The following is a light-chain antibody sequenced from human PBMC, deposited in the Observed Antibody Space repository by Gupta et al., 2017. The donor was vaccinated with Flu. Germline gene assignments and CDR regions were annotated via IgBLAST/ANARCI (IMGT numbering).Light chain of an antibody. CDR3: RQDYTYVRT. CDR1: QAIRND. J-gene: IGKJ1*01. Sequence: LSASVGDRVTITCRASQAIRNDLGWYQQKPGEGPKLLIYAASTLQSGVPSRFSGSGSGTEFTLTISSLQPEDFGIYYCRQDYTYVRTFGQGTRVEIK. V-gene: IGKV1-6*01. CDR2: AAS.